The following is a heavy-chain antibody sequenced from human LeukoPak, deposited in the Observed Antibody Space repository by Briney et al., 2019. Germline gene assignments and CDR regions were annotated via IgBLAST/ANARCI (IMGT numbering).Heavy chain of an antibody. Sequence: SETLSLACTVSGGSISSSSYYWGWIRQPPGKGLEWIGSIYYSGSTYYNPSLKSRVTISVDTSKNQFSLKLSSVTAADTAVYYCASTQGYYYPRWGQGTLVTVSS. CDR2: IYYSGST. CDR3: ASTQGYYYPR. J-gene: IGHJ4*02. CDR1: GGSISSSSYY. D-gene: IGHD3-10*01. V-gene: IGHV4-39*07.